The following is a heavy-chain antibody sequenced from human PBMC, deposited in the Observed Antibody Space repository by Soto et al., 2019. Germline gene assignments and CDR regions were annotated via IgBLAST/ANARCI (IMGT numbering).Heavy chain of an antibody. CDR1: GFTFSSYE. CDR2: ISSSGSTI. V-gene: IGHV3-48*03. Sequence: GGSLRLSCAASGFTFSSYEMNWVRQAPGKGLEWVSYISSSGSTIYYADSVKGRFTISRDNAKNSLYLQMNSLRAEDTAVYYCARVNTGGYEGYGMDVWGQGTTVTSP. CDR3: ARVNTGGYEGYGMDV. J-gene: IGHJ6*02. D-gene: IGHD5-12*01.